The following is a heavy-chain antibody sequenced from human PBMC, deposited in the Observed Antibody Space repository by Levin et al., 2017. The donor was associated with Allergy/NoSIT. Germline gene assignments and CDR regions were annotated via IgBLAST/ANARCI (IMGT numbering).Heavy chain of an antibody. D-gene: IGHD3-3*01. CDR2: ISGSGGST. Sequence: GGSLRLSCAASGFTFSSYAMSWVRQAPGKGLEWVSAISGSGGSTYYADSVKGRFTISRDNSKNTLYLQMNSLRAEDTAVYYCAKDWHHIWSGYLAYFDYWGQGTLVTVSS. CDR3: AKDWHHIWSGYLAYFDY. V-gene: IGHV3-23*01. CDR1: GFTFSSYA. J-gene: IGHJ4*02.